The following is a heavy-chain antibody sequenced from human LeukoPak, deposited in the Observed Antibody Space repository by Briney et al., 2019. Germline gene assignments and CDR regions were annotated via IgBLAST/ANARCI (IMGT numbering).Heavy chain of an antibody. CDR3: AKDESWLQYQT. V-gene: IGHV3-23*01. CDR2: ISPNGAT. Sequence: GGSLRPSGAAPGFTFRSNGMNWVGQAQGKGLEWVSGISPNGATYYVDSVKGRFTISRDNSRNTVSLQMNSLRVEDTAVYYCAKDESWLQYQTWGQGTLVTVSS. J-gene: IGHJ5*02. CDR1: GFTFRSNG. D-gene: IGHD5-24*01.